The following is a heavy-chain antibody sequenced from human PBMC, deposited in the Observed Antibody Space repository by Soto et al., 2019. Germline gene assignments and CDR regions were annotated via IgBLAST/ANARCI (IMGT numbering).Heavy chain of an antibody. D-gene: IGHD5-18*01. CDR3: ARGYFYGDTFDY. V-gene: IGHV4-4*07. J-gene: IGHJ4*02. Sequence: SETLSLTCTVSVVSISSNYCNWIRHSAGRGLEWIGRIYTSGGTNYNPSLKSRVTMSVDTSKKQFSLNLSSVTAADTAVYYCARGYFYGDTFDYWGQGTLVTVSS. CDR2: IYTSGGT. CDR1: VVSISSNY.